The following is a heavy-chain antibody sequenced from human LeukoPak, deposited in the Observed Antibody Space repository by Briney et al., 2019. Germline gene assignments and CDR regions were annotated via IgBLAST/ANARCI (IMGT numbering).Heavy chain of an antibody. CDR1: GFTFSTYA. CDR3: ARVRSAPGHLGAPTDY. V-gene: IGHV3-23*01. Sequence: PGGSLRLSCAASGFTFSTYAMSWVRHVPGKGLEWVSSISGSGGGTYYADPVEGRFTISRDNSKNTLYLQMNSLRAEDTAVYYCARVRSAPGHLGAPTDYWGQGTLVTVSS. D-gene: IGHD1-26*01. J-gene: IGHJ4*02. CDR2: ISGSGGGT.